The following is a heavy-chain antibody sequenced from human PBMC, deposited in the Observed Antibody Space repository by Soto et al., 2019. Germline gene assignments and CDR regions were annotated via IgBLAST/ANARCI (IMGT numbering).Heavy chain of an antibody. CDR2: ISGSGSST. CDR3: AKVMGSAYDFNFDY. Sequence: GGFLRLSCAASGFTFISYAMSWVRQAPGKGLEWVSAISGSGSSTYYADSVKGRFTFSRDNSKNTLYLQMNSLRAEDTAIYYCAKVMGSAYDFNFDYWGQGTLVTVPS. J-gene: IGHJ4*02. CDR1: GFTFISYA. D-gene: IGHD5-12*01. V-gene: IGHV3-23*01.